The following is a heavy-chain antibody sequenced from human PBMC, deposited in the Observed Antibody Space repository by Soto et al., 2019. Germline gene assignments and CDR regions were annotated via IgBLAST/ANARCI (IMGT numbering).Heavy chain of an antibody. J-gene: IGHJ6*02. CDR2: INPNSGGT. V-gene: IGHV1-2*02. Sequence: QVQLVQSGAEVKKPGASVKVSCKASGYTFTGYYMHWVRQAPGQGLEWMGWINPNSGGTNYAQKFQGRVTMTRDTSISTAYMELSRLRSDDTAVYYCAGRTEGYCSGGSCYSHYYYGMDVWGQGTTVTVSS. CDR3: AGRTEGYCSGGSCYSHYYYGMDV. D-gene: IGHD2-15*01. CDR1: GYTFTGYY.